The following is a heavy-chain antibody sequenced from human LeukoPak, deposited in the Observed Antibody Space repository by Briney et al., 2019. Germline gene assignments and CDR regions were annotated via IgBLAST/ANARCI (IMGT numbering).Heavy chain of an antibody. D-gene: IGHD3-22*01. V-gene: IGHV1-69*04. J-gene: IGHJ4*02. Sequence: ASVKVSCKASGGTFSSYAISWVRQAPGQGLEWMGRIIPILGIANYAQKFQGRVTITADKSTSTAYMELSSLRSEDTAVYYCARVRNYYDSSGYFLDYWGQGTLVTVSS. CDR3: ARVRNYYDSSGYFLDY. CDR2: IIPILGIA. CDR1: GGTFSSYA.